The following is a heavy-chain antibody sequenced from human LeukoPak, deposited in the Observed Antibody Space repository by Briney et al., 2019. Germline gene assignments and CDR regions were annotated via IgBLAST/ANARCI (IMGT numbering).Heavy chain of an antibody. CDR1: GFTFSSYA. J-gene: IGHJ4*02. V-gene: IGHV3-23*01. D-gene: IGHD1-14*01. CDR3: TTAQQSSPGRRY. CDR2: ISGSGGST. Sequence: PGGSLRLSCTASGFTFSSYAMSWVRQAPGKGLEWVSAISGSGGSTYYADSVKGRFTISRDNSKNTLYLQMNSLRAEDTAVYYCTTAQQSSPGRRYWGQGTLVTVSS.